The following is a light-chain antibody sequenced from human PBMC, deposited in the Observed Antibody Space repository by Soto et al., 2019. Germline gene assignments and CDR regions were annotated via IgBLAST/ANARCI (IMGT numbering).Light chain of an antibody. CDR3: QTWGTGNVV. CDR2: LNSDGSH. J-gene: IGLJ2*01. CDR1: SGHSSYA. Sequence: QPVLTQSPSASASLGASVMLTCTLSSGHSSYAIAWHQQQPEKGPRYLMKLNSDGSHSKGDGIPDHFSGSSSGAERYLTISSLQSEDEADYYCQTWGTGNVVFGGGTKVTVL. V-gene: IGLV4-69*01.